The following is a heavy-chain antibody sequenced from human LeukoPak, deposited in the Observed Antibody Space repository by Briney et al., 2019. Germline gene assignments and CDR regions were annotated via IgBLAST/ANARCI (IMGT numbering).Heavy chain of an antibody. D-gene: IGHD6-19*01. V-gene: IGHV3-23*01. CDR1: GFPFSAYA. CDR2: IRGSGDPA. CDR3: AKNALMFSSGWYYYYYMDV. Sequence: GGSLRLSCVASGFPFSAYAMSWVRQAPNKGLEWVSGIRGSGDPAYYAESVKGRFTIQRDNSKNTLYLQMNSLRAEDTAVYYCAKNALMFSSGWYYYYYMDVWGKGTTVTVPS. J-gene: IGHJ6*03.